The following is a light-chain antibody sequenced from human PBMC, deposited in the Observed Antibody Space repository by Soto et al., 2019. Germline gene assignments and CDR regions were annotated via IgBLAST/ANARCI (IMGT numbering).Light chain of an antibody. CDR1: QSLTSSY. J-gene: IGKJ1*01. V-gene: IGKV3D-15*01. CDR3: QQYNNWPRT. Sequence: EIVLTQSPGTLSLSPWETATLSFRASQSLTSSYLAWYQQRPGQAPSLLIYGVSSRATGIPARFSGSGSGTEFTLTISSLQSEDFAVYYCQQYNNWPRTFGQGTKVDNK. CDR2: GVS.